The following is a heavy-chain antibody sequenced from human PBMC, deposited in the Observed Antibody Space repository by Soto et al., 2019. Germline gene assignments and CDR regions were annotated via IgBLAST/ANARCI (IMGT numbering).Heavy chain of an antibody. D-gene: IGHD2-15*01. Sequence: QDQLVQSGTEVKRPGASVKVSCKASGYTFSNYGVSWMRQAPGQGLEWVGWFNPANQNTNYEQKFQDSVTMTAETSTRTAYMELRGLSSDDTAVYYCARVKFGGPFDFWGQGTLVTVSS. CDR2: FNPANQNT. CDR3: ARVKFGGPFDF. CDR1: GYTFSNYG. J-gene: IGHJ4*02. V-gene: IGHV1-18*01.